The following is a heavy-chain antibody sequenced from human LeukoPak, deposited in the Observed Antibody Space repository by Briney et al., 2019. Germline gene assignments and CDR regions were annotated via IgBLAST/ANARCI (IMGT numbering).Heavy chain of an antibody. J-gene: IGHJ4*02. CDR2: IYPGDSDT. CDR3: ARHRGIAAAGTGFDY. D-gene: IGHD6-13*01. CDR1: GYSFTSYW. Sequence: GESLKISCKGSGYSFTSYWIGWVRQMPGKGLEWMGIIYPGDSDTRYSPSSQGQVTISADKSISTAYQQWSSLKASDTAMYYCARHRGIAAAGTGFDYWGQGTLVTVSS. V-gene: IGHV5-51*01.